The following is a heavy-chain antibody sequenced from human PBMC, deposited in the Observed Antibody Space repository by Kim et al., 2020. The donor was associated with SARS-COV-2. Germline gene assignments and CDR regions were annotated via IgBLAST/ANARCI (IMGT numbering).Heavy chain of an antibody. CDR1: GFTFSSYA. V-gene: IGHV3-23*01. Sequence: GGSLRLSCAASGFTFSSYAMSWVRQAPGKGLEWVSAISGSGGSTYYADSVKGRFTISRDNSKNTLYLQMNSLRAEDTAVYYCAKDRPPDYGSGSNWYFDLWGRGTLVTVSS. CDR3: AKDRPPDYGSGSNWYFDL. CDR2: ISGSGGST. J-gene: IGHJ2*01. D-gene: IGHD3-10*01.